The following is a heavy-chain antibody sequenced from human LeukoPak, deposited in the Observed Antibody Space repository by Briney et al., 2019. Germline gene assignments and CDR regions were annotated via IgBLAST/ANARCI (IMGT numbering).Heavy chain of an antibody. CDR2: ISGSGGST. D-gene: IGHD6-19*01. Sequence: GGSLRLSCAASGFTFSSYAMSWVRQAPGKGLEWVSAISGSGGSTYYADSVKGRFTISRDNSKNTLYLQMNSLRAEDTAVYYCAKDLDWKSGPDGWCFPFDYWGQGTLVTVSS. CDR3: AKDLDWKSGPDGWCFPFDY. V-gene: IGHV3-23*01. J-gene: IGHJ4*02. CDR1: GFTFSSYA.